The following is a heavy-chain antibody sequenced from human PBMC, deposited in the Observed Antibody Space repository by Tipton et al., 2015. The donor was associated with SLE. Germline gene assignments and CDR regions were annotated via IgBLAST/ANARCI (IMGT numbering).Heavy chain of an antibody. D-gene: IGHD3-10*01. CDR1: GYSISAGYY. V-gene: IGHV4-38-2*01. Sequence: GLVKPSETLSLKCAVSGYSISAGYYWGWVRQSPGKGLEWIGSIYYTGSTSYNPSLMSRVTISMDTSKNQFSLSLSSVTAADTAMFYCARHVHGSGSYYDYWGQGTLVTVSS. J-gene: IGHJ4*02. CDR3: ARHVHGSGSYYDY. CDR2: IYYTGST.